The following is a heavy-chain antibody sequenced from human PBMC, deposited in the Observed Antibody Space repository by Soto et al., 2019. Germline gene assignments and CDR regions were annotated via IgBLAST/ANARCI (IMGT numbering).Heavy chain of an antibody. D-gene: IGHD6-19*01. V-gene: IGHV4-59*01. CDR2: IYYSGST. CDR3: ARAGIAVAGYYFDY. CDR1: GGSISSYY. J-gene: IGHJ4*02. Sequence: PSETLSLTCTVSGGSISSYYWSWFRQPPGKGLEWIGYIYYSGSTNYNPSLKSRVTISVDTSKNQFSLKLSSVTAADTAVYYCARAGIAVAGYYFDYWGQGTLVT.